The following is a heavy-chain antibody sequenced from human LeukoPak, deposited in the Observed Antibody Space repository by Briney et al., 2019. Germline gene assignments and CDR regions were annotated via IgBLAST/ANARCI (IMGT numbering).Heavy chain of an antibody. CDR2: ISSSGSTI. D-gene: IGHD2-15*01. Sequence: HTGGSLRLSCAASGFTFSSYEMNWVRQAPGKGLEWVSYISSSGSTIYYADSVKGRFTIYRDNAKNTLYLQMNSMRAEDTAVYYCAKDAAATRYYYYYYMDVWGKGTTVTVSS. CDR3: AKDAAATRYYYYYYMDV. J-gene: IGHJ6*03. V-gene: IGHV3-48*03. CDR1: GFTFSSYE.